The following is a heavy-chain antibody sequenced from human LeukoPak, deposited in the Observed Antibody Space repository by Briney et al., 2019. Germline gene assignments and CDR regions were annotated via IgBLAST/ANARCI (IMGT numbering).Heavy chain of an antibody. CDR1: GYSFTGYY. V-gene: IGHV1-2*02. J-gene: IGHJ3*02. D-gene: IGHD6-19*01. CDR2: INPNSGGT. Sequence: ASVQVSCRASGYSFTGYYIHWVRQAPGRGLEWMGWINPNSGGTNYAQKFQGRVTMTRDTSISTAYMELSRLRSDDSAVFYCAKVEEQWLVTAFHIWGQGTMVTVSS. CDR3: AKVEEQWLVTAFHI.